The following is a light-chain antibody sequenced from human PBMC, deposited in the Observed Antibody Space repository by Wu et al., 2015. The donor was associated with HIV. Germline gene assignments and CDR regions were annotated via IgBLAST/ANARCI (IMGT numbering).Light chain of an antibody. CDR3: QQHT. J-gene: IGKJ4*01. V-gene: IGKV3D-20*02. Sequence: EIVLTQSPGTLSLSPGERATLSCRASQSVSSSYLAWYQQKPGQAPRLLIYDASNRATGIPARFSGSGSGTDFTLTISSLEPEDFAVYYCQQHTFGGGTKVEIK. CDR2: DAS. CDR1: QSVSSSY.